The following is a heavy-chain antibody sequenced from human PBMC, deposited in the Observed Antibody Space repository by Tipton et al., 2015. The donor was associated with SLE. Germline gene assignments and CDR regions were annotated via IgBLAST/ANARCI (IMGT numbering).Heavy chain of an antibody. CDR3: TRGWIRMRIDAFDI. CDR1: GGSFTSYS. J-gene: IGHJ3*02. CDR2: IYYSGST. Sequence: GLVKPSETLSLSCSVSGGSFTSYSWSWIRQPPGKGLEWIGYIYYSGSTNYNPSLKSRVTISVDTSKNQFSLKLSSVTAADTAVYYCTRGWIRMRIDAFDIWGQGTMVTVSS. D-gene: IGHD5-18*01. V-gene: IGHV4-59*01.